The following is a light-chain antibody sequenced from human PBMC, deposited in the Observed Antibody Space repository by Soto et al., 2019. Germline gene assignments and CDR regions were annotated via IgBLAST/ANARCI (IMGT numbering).Light chain of an antibody. CDR1: QDINTY. Sequence: DIQMTQSPSSLSASVGDRVTITCQASQDINTYLNWYQQKPGKAPKVLIYDASKLETGVPSRFTGGGSGTDVTLTVTSLQPEDIATYFCQHYDNLLLTFGGGTRVEL. V-gene: IGKV1-33*01. CDR3: QHYDNLLLT. J-gene: IGKJ4*01. CDR2: DAS.